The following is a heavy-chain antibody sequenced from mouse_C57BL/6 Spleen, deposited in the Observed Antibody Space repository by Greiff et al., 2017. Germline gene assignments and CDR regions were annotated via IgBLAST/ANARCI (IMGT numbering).Heavy chain of an antibody. D-gene: IGHD1-1*01. Sequence: QVQLKQPGAELVKPGASVKMSCKASGYTFTSYWITWVKQRPGQGLEWIGDIYPGSGSTNYNEKFKSKATLTVDTSSSTAYMQLSSLTSEDSAVYYCARRTTVGGYFDYWGQGTTLTVSS. CDR2: IYPGSGST. V-gene: IGHV1-55*01. J-gene: IGHJ2*01. CDR3: ARRTTVGGYFDY. CDR1: GYTFTSYW.